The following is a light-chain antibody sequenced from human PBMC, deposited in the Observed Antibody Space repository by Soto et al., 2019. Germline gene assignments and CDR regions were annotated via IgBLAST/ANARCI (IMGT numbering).Light chain of an antibody. J-gene: IGLJ1*01. CDR2: EVS. V-gene: IGLV2-14*01. CDR3: SSYTSSSTLDYV. Sequence: QSALTQPASVSGSPGQSIAISCTGTSSDVGGYNYVSWYQHHPGKAPQLMIYEVSNRPSGVSNRFSGSKSGNTASLTISGLQAEDEADYYCSSYTSSSTLDYVFGTGTKVTV. CDR1: SSDVGGYNY.